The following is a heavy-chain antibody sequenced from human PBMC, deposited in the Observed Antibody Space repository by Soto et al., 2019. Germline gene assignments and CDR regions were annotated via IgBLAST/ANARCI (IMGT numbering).Heavy chain of an antibody. Sequence: PGGSLRLSCAASGFTFSSYAMNWVRQAPGKGLEWVSGISGSGGSTYYADSVKGRFTISRDNSKNTLHLQMKSLRAEDTAVYYCAKDPPGPPDYWGQGPLVTVSS. CDR1: GFTFSSYA. V-gene: IGHV3-23*01. J-gene: IGHJ4*02. D-gene: IGHD2-8*02. CDR2: ISGSGGST. CDR3: AKDPPGPPDY.